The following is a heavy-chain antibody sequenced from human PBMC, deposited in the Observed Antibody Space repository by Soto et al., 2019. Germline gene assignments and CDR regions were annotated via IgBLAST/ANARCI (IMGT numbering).Heavy chain of an antibody. J-gene: IGHJ4*02. CDR3: ARAKFESTGWHQFDI. D-gene: IGHD7-27*01. CDR2: INHTGGT. CDR1: GGSVNCYY. V-gene: IGHV4-34*01. Sequence: SETLSLTCAVYGGSVNCYYWNWIRQPPGKGLEWIGEINHTGGTHYNPSLRSRVTLSVDSSKNQISLALTSVTAADTAVYYCARAKFESTGWHQFDIWGQGTQVTVSS.